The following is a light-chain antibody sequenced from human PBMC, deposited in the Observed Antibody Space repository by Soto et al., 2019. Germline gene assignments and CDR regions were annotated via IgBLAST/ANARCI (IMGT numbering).Light chain of an antibody. CDR3: QQSYSTPYT. CDR2: AAS. V-gene: IGKV1-39*01. J-gene: IGKJ2*01. Sequence: DIQMTQSPSSLSASVGDRLTFTCRASQSISSSLNWYQQIPGKAPKLLIYAASSLQSGVPSRFSVSGSGTDFTLTISSLQPEDFATYYCQQSYSTPYTFGQGTKLEIK. CDR1: QSISSS.